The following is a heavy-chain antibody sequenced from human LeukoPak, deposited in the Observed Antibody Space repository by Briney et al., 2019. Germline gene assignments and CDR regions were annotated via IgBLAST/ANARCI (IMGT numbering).Heavy chain of an antibody. CDR1: GFTFSTYA. J-gene: IGHJ4*02. D-gene: IGHD3-9*01. CDR3: AKVQDYDILTGYYIAGGKFDY. V-gene: IGHV3-23*01. Sequence: SGGSLRLSCAASGFTFSTYAMSWVRQAPGKGLEWVSTISGSGGSTYYADSVKGRFTISRDNSKNTLYLQMNSLRAEDKAIYYCAKVQDYDILTGYYIAGGKFDYWGQGTLVTVSS. CDR2: ISGSGGST.